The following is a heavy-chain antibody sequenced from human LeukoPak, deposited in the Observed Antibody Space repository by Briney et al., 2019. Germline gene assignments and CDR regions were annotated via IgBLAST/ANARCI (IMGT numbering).Heavy chain of an antibody. CDR3: ARVSRLWEP. J-gene: IGHJ4*02. V-gene: IGHV4-30-2*01. Sequence: PSETLSLTCTVSGGSISSGGYYWSWIRQPPGKGLEWIGYIYHSGSTYYNPSLKSRVTISVDRSKNQFSLKLSSVTAADTAVYYCARVSRLWEPWGQGTLVTVSS. CDR1: GGSISSGGYY. CDR2: IYHSGST. D-gene: IGHD1-26*01.